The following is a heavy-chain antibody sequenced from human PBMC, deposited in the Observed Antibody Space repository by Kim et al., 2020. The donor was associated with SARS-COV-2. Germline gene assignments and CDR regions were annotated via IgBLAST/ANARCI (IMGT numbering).Heavy chain of an antibody. J-gene: IGHJ5*02. Sequence: SETLSLTCTVSGGSISSGGYYWSWIRQHPGKGLEWIGYIYYSGSTYYNPSLKSRVTISVDTSKNQFSLKLSSVTAADTAVYYCARDLAMPQNIWFGELLVPWFDPWGQGTLVTVSS. CDR1: GGSISSGGYY. CDR3: ARDLAMPQNIWFGELLVPWFDP. D-gene: IGHD3-10*01. CDR2: IYYSGST. V-gene: IGHV4-31*03.